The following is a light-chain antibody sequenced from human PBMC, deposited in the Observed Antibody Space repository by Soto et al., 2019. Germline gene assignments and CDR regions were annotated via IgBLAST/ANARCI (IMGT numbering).Light chain of an antibody. CDR1: QSVSSSY. CDR3: QQRQYWPPIT. V-gene: IGKV3D-20*02. CDR2: GAS. Sequence: EIVLTQSPGTLSLSPGERATLSCRASQSVSSSYLAWYQQKPGQAPRLLIYGASNRATGVPARFSGSGSGTDFTLTISSLEPEDCAIYYCQQRQYWPPITFGQGTRLEIK. J-gene: IGKJ5*01.